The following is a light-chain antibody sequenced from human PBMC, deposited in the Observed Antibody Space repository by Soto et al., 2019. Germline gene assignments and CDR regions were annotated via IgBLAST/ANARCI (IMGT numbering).Light chain of an antibody. Sequence: DIQMTQFPSTLSASVGDRVTITCRASQSISSWLAWYEQKPGKVPKLLIYMASSLESGVPSRFSGSGSGTEFTLTISSLQPDDFATYYCQQYKSYSRTFGQGTKVEIK. V-gene: IGKV1-5*03. CDR3: QQYKSYSRT. CDR2: MAS. CDR1: QSISSW. J-gene: IGKJ1*01.